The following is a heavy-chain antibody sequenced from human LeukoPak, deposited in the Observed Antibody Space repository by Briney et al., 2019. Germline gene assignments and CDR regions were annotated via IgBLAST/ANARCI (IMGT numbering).Heavy chain of an antibody. CDR2: ISSSGSTI. CDR3: ARTYQLRSPQSYYYYGMDV. CDR1: GFTFSDYY. V-gene: IGHV3-11*04. Sequence: GGSLRLSCAASGFTFSDYYMSWIRQAPGKGLEWVSYISSSGSTIYYADSVKGRFTISRDNAKNSLYLQMNSLRAEDTAVYYCARTYQLRSPQSYYYYGMDVWGQGTTVTASS. J-gene: IGHJ6*02. D-gene: IGHD2-2*01.